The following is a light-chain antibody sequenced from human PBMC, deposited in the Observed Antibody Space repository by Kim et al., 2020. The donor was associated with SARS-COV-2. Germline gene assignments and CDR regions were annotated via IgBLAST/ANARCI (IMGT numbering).Light chain of an antibody. V-gene: IGKV3-20*01. CDR3: QYCDRSLSA. CDR1: QSVTNNY. Sequence: ETVLTQSPGTLSLSPGDRATLSCRASQSVTNNYLAWYQQKPGQAPRLLIYSVSKRATGVPDRFSGSGSGTDFTLTINRLETEDFVVYYCQYCDRSLSAFGQGTKLEIK. CDR2: SVS. J-gene: IGKJ2*01.